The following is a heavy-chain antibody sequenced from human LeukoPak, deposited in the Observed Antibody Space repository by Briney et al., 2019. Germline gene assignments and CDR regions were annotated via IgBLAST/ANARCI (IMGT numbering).Heavy chain of an antibody. Sequence: GGSLRLSCAASGFTFRDYAMSWVRQAPGRGLEWVSAISATGSNTNYADSARGRFTISRDNSKNTLYIQMNSLRAEDTAVCYCAKARAHGVGTACFDIWGQGTMVTVSS. CDR2: ISATGSNT. D-gene: IGHD6-13*01. CDR1: GFTFRDYA. J-gene: IGHJ3*02. CDR3: AKARAHGVGTACFDI. V-gene: IGHV3-23*01.